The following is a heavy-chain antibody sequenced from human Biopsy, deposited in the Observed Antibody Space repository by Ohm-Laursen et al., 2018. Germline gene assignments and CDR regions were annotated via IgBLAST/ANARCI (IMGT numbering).Heavy chain of an antibody. CDR3: GNEVHGRDY. V-gene: IGHV4-34*08. CDR1: GKTFSDYQ. D-gene: IGHD2-15*01. CDR2: INQAGTT. J-gene: IGHJ4*02. Sequence: GTLSLTCPVFGKTFSDYQWSWIRQPPGKGLEWIGQINQAGTTNYNPSLKSRVSISADASKYESSLRLTSVTAADTAVYLCGNEVHGRDYWGLGAQVTVSS.